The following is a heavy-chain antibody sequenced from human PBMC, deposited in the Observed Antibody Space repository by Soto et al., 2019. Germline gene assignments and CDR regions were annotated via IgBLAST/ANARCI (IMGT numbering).Heavy chain of an antibody. CDR1: GYTFTDYY. CDR2: INPNSGGT. CDR3: ARDSPSVAAVWRIYDALDI. J-gene: IGHJ3*02. Sequence: VKVSCKASGYTFTDYYIHWVRQAPGQGLEWMGWINPNSGGTNYAQKFLDRVTMTTDTSIGTAYMELSRLSSDDTAVYYCARDSPSVAAVWRIYDALDIGGQGTL. D-gene: IGHD2-15*01. V-gene: IGHV1-2*02.